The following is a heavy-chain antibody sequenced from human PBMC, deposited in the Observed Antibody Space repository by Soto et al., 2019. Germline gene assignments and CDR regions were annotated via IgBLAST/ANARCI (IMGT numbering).Heavy chain of an antibody. CDR1: GFTFSSYE. V-gene: IGHV3-48*03. D-gene: IGHD2-15*01. CDR2: ISSSGSTI. J-gene: IGHJ4*02. Sequence: EVQLVESGGGLVQPGGSLRLSCAASGFTFSSYEMNWVRQAPGKGLEWVSYISSSGSTIYYADSVKGRFTISRDNAKNSLYLQMNSLRAEDTAVYYCARDQNRYCSGGSCYWAGYYFDYWGQGTLVTVSS. CDR3: ARDQNRYCSGGSCYWAGYYFDY.